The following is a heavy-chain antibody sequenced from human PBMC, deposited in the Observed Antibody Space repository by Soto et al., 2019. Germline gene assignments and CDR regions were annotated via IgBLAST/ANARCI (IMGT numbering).Heavy chain of an antibody. J-gene: IGHJ4*02. Sequence: NPSETLSLTCTVSGGSISSYYWSWIRQPPGKGLEWIGYIYYSGSTNYNPSLKSRVTISVDTSKNQFSLKLSSVTAADTAVYYCATLIEYGDYFDYWGQGTLVTVSS. D-gene: IGHD4-17*01. CDR1: GGSISSYY. CDR3: ATLIEYGDYFDY. CDR2: IYYSGST. V-gene: IGHV4-59*01.